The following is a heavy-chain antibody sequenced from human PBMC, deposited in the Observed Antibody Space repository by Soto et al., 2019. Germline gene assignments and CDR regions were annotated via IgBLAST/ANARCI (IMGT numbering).Heavy chain of an antibody. D-gene: IGHD6-13*01. CDR1: GFTFSSYG. CDR3: AKERISYRSSWYYFDY. Sequence: ASGFTFSSYGMHWVRQAPGKGLEWVAVISYDGSNKYYADYVKGRFTISRDNSKNTLYLQMNSLRAEDTFVYYCAKERISYRSSWYYFDYWGQGTLVTVSS. CDR2: ISYDGSNK. V-gene: IGHV3-30*18. J-gene: IGHJ4*02.